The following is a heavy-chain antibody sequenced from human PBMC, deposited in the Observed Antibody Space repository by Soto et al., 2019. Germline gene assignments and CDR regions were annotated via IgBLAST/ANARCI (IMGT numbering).Heavy chain of an antibody. CDR2: ISSSSSNI. D-gene: IGHD2-8*02. Sequence: EVQLAESGGGLVQPGGSLRLSGAASGFTLSSYAMNWVRQAPGKGLEWVSYISSSSSNIQYAGSVKGRFTISRDNAKNSLYLQMNSLRDDDTAVYFCARDCSLGNRWCRWFDPWGQGTLVTVSS. CDR3: ARDCSLGNRWCRWFDP. CDR1: GFTLSSYA. J-gene: IGHJ5*02. V-gene: IGHV3-48*02.